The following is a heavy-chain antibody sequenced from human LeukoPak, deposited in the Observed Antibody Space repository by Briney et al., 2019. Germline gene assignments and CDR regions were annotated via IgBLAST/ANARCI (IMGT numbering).Heavy chain of an antibody. V-gene: IGHV1-2*02. CDR1: GYTFTGYY. D-gene: IGHD3-22*01. CDR3: ARDSSGPRPDQLDY. Sequence: ASVKVSCKASGYTFTGYYMHWVRQAPGQGLEWMGWINPNSGGTNYAQKFQGRVTMTRDTSISTAYMELSRLSSDDTAVYYCARDSSGPRPDQLDYWGQGTLVTVSS. J-gene: IGHJ4*02. CDR2: INPNSGGT.